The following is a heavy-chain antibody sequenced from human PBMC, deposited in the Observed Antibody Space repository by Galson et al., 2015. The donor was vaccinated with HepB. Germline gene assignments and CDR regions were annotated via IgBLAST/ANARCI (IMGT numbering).Heavy chain of an antibody. CDR3: AYSSRRYYFDL. CDR1: GFSLTTTGVG. J-gene: IGHJ4*02. D-gene: IGHD3-16*02. V-gene: IGHV2-5*02. Sequence: ALVKPTQTLTLTCTFSGFSLTTTGVGVGWFRQPPGKALEWLALIYWDDDKRYSPSLKRRLTLSRDTPKNQVVLTVTNMDPVDSATYFCAYSSRRYYFDLWGQGTLVTVSS. CDR2: IYWDDDK.